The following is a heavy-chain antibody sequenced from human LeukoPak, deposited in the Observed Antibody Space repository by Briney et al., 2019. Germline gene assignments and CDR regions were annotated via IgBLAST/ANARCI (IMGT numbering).Heavy chain of an antibody. CDR2: INSDGSST. V-gene: IGHV3-74*01. J-gene: IGHJ4*02. D-gene: IGHD5-18*01. Sequence: GGSLRLSCAASGFTFSSYWMHWVRQAPGKGLVWVSRINSDGSSTSYADSVKGRFTISRDNAKNTLYLQMNSLRAEDTAVYYCAREYSYGNYFDYWGQGTLVTVSS. CDR3: AREYSYGNYFDY. CDR1: GFTFSSYW.